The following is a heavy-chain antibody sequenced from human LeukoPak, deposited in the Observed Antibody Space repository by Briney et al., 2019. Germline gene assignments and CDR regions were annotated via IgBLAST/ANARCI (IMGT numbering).Heavy chain of an antibody. CDR1: GFTFSDYY. Sequence: GGSLRLSCAASGFTFSDYYMTWIRQAPGKGLEWVSYISSSGSTIYYTDSVKGRFTISRDNAKNSLYLQMHSLRAEDTAVFYCARGLATIPFDYWGQGTLVTVSS. V-gene: IGHV3-11*04. J-gene: IGHJ4*02. CDR3: ARGLATIPFDY. D-gene: IGHD5-24*01. CDR2: ISSSGSTI.